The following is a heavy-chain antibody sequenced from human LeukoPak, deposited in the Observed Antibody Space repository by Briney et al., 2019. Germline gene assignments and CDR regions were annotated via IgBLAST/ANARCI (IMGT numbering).Heavy chain of an antibody. V-gene: IGHV4-4*02. J-gene: IGHJ4*02. Sequence: PSGTLSLTCAVSGGSISSSNWWSWVRQPPGKGLEWIGEIYHSGSTNYNPSLKSRVTISVDKSKNQFSLKLSSVTAADTAVYYCARDPLGSGSWHDYWGQGTLVTVSS. CDR3: ARDPLGSGSWHDY. CDR2: IYHSGST. CDR1: GGSISSSNW. D-gene: IGHD6-13*01.